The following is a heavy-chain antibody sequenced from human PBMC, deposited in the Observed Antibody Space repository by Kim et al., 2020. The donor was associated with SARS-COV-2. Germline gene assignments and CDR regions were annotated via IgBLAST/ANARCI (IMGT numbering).Heavy chain of an antibody. CDR1: GGSISSYY. Sequence: SETLSLTCTVSGGSISSYYWSWIRQPPGKGLEWIGYIYYSGSTNYNPSLKSRVTISVDTSKNQFSLKLSSVTAADTAVYYCARGPGSYNDYWGQGTLVTVSS. V-gene: IGHV4-59*13. D-gene: IGHD1-26*01. J-gene: IGHJ4*02. CDR2: IYYSGST. CDR3: ARGPGSYNDY.